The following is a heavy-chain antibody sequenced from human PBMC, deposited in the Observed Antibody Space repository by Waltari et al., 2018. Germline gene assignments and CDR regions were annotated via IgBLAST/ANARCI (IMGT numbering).Heavy chain of an antibody. Sequence: QVQLQESGPGLVKPSQTLSLTCTVSGGSISSGSYYWSWIRQPAGKGLEWIGYIYTSGSTNSNPSLKSRVTISVDTSKNQFSLKLSSVTAADTAVYYCARDLGQPGSIDIWGQGTMVTVSS. CDR3: ARDLGQPGSIDI. CDR1: GGSISSGSYY. CDR2: IYTSGST. V-gene: IGHV4-61*09. J-gene: IGHJ3*02. D-gene: IGHD3-16*01.